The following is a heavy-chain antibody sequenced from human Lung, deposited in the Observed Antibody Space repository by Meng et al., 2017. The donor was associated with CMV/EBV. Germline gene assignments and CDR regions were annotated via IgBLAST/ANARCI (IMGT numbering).Heavy chain of an antibody. D-gene: IGHD1-26*01. CDR2: IRRKGYGGTT. CDR1: GFTFGDFA. Sequence: SCTVSGFTFGDFALTWVRQAPGKGLEWLVFIRRKGYGGTTEYAASVKGRFTISRDDSKSIAYLQMNSLKTEDISVYYCTRWHSGSNFEYWGQGTXVTVSS. CDR3: TRWHSGSNFEY. J-gene: IGHJ4*02. V-gene: IGHV3-49*04.